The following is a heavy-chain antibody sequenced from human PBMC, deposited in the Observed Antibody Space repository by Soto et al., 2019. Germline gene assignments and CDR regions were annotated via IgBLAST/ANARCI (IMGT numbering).Heavy chain of an antibody. V-gene: IGHV1-18*01. CDR2: ISAYNGNT. CDR1: GYTFTSYG. CDR3: AIEPNNYDFWSGYLRGGYYYGMDV. Sequence: QVQLVQSGAEVKKPGASVKVSCKASGYTFTSYGISWVRQAPGQGLEWMGWISAYNGNTNYAQKLQGRVTMTTDTSTSTAYMELRSLRSDDTAVYYCAIEPNNYDFWSGYLRGGYYYGMDVWGQGTTVTVSS. D-gene: IGHD3-3*01. J-gene: IGHJ6*02.